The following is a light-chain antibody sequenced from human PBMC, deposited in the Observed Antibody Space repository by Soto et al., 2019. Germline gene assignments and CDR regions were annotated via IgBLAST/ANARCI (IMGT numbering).Light chain of an antibody. V-gene: IGLV2-14*01. J-gene: IGLJ2*01. CDR2: EVS. CDR3: NSYATSNSLI. Sequence: QSALTQPASVSXSLGQSITIXCTGTSSDIGFYNYVSWYQQHPGKAPKLIIYEVSYRPSGVSNRFSASKYANTASLTISGLQAEDEADYYCNSYATSNSLIFGGGTKLTVL. CDR1: SSDIGFYNY.